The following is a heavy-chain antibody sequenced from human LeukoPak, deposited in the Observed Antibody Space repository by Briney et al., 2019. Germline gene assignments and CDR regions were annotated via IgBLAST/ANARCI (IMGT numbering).Heavy chain of an antibody. CDR1: GGTFSSYT. D-gene: IGHD1-14*01. Sequence: ASVKVSCKASGGTFSSYTISWVRHAPGQGLEWMGRIIPILGIANYAQKFQGRVTITADKSTSTAYMELSSLRSEDTAVYYCARDPETDAFDIWGQGTMVTVSS. CDR3: ARDPETDAFDI. CDR2: IIPILGIA. V-gene: IGHV1-69*04. J-gene: IGHJ3*02.